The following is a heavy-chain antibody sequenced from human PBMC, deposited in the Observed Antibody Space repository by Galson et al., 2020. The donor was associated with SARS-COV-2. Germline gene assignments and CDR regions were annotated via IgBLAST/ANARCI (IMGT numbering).Heavy chain of an antibody. D-gene: IGHD2-2*01. Sequence: ASVKVSCKASGYTFTSYGISWVRQAPGQGLEWMGWISAYNGNTNYAQKLQGRVTMTTDTSTSTAYMELRSLRSDDTAVYYCARDNPGIVVVPAAIERYYEYYYNMEVWDKGTTFTVSS. CDR1: GYTFTSYG. CDR3: ARDNPGIVVVPAAIERYYEYYYNMEV. CDR2: ISAYNGNT. V-gene: IGHV1-18*04. J-gene: IGHJ6*03.